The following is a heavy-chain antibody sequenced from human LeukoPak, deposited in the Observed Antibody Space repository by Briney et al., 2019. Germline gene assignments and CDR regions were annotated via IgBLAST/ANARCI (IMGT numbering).Heavy chain of an antibody. D-gene: IGHD5-18*01. V-gene: IGHV4-59*01. J-gene: IGHJ4*02. CDR2: IYYTGST. CDR3: ARCGYSFGTGYYFDY. CDR1: GGSISSYY. Sequence: SETLSLTCTVSGGSISSYYWSWIRQPPGKGLEWIGFIYYTGSTNYNPSLKSRLTISLDTSKNQFSLKLSSVTAADTAVYYCARCGYSFGTGYYFDYWGQGNLVTVSS.